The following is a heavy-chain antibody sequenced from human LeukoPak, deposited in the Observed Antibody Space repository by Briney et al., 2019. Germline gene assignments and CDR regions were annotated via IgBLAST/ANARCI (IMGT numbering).Heavy chain of an antibody. Sequence: SVKVSCKASGYTFTRYGISWLRQAPGQELQWLGWISASNGNTNYAQKFRDRVTMSTDTSTGTAYLDVRSLTSDDTAVYYCARDHSNWHYAPDCWGQGTLVIVSS. V-gene: IGHV1-18*01. CDR2: ISASNGNT. CDR1: GYTFTRYG. J-gene: IGHJ4*02. D-gene: IGHD3-3*02. CDR3: ARDHSNWHYAPDC.